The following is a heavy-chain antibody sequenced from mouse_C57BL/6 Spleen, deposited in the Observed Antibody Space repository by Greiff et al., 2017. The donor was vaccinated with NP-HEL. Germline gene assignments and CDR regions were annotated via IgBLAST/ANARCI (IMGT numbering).Heavy chain of an antibody. J-gene: IGHJ2*01. V-gene: IGHV1-59*01. Sequence: QVQLQQPGAELVRPGTSVKLSCKASGYTFTSYWMHWVKQRPGQGLEWIGVIDPSDSYTNYNQKFKGKATLTVDTSSSTAYMQLSSLTSEDSAVYYCARGGYYGSSPHYYFDYWGQGTTLTVSS. CDR1: GYTFTSYW. CDR3: ARGGYYGSSPHYYFDY. CDR2: IDPSDSYT. D-gene: IGHD1-1*01.